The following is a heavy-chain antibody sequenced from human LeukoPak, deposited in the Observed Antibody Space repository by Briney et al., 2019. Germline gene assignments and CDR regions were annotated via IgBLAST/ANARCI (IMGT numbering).Heavy chain of an antibody. CDR1: GFTFSSYS. CDR2: ISSSSSTI. Sequence: GGTLRLSCAASGFTFSSYSMNWVRQAPGKGLEWVSYISSSSSTIYYADSVKGRFTISRHNAKNSLYLQMNSLRDEDTAVYYCARERGFVPGPVDYWGRGTLVTVSS. V-gene: IGHV3-48*02. D-gene: IGHD2-2*01. CDR3: ARERGFVPGPVDY. J-gene: IGHJ4*02.